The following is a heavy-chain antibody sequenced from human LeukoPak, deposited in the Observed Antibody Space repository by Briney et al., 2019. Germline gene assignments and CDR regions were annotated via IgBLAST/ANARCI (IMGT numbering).Heavy chain of an antibody. J-gene: IGHJ4*02. D-gene: IGHD2-2*01. V-gene: IGHV4-59*06. CDR2: IYSSGNT. CDR1: GGSISSYY. CDR3: ARLVEYQLPFDY. Sequence: SETLSLTCTVSGGSISSYYWSWIRQHPGKGLEWIGYIYSSGNTYYNPSLKSRVTISIDTSKNQFSLKLDSVTAADTAVYYCARLVEYQLPFDYWGQGTLVTVSS.